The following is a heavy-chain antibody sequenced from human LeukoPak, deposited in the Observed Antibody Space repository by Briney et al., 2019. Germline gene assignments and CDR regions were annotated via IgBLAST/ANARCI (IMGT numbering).Heavy chain of an antibody. CDR3: AKGPLTPYYYDSSGSYYFDY. Sequence: PGGSLRLSCAASGFTFSSYGMSWVRQAPGKGLEWVSAISGSGGSTYYADSVKGRFTISRDNSKNTLYLQMNSLRAEDTAVYYCAKGPLTPYYYDSSGSYYFDYWGQGTLVTVSS. J-gene: IGHJ4*02. CDR2: ISGSGGST. D-gene: IGHD3-22*01. CDR1: GFTFSSYG. V-gene: IGHV3-23*01.